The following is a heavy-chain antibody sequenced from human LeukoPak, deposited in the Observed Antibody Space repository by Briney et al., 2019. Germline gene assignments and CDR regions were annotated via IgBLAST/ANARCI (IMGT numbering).Heavy chain of an antibody. Sequence: AETLSLTCTVSGGSISSHYWSRIRQPPGRGLEWSGDIYYSGSTNYNPSLKSRVTISVDTSKNQFSLKLSSVTAADTAVYYCARAQDRVSAFDYWGQGTQVTVSS. CDR1: GGSISSHY. J-gene: IGHJ4*02. D-gene: IGHD3-10*01. CDR2: IYYSGST. V-gene: IGHV4-59*11. CDR3: ARAQDRVSAFDY.